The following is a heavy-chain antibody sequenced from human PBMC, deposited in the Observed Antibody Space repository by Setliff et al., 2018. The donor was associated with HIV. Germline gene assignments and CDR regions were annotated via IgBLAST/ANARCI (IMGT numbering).Heavy chain of an antibody. V-gene: IGHV1-18*01. D-gene: IGHD4-17*01. CDR2: ISGFNGKI. J-gene: IGHJ6*03. CDR3: ARDLGGEHDYADPAYMDV. CDR1: GYTFSRYG. Sequence: ASVKVSCKASGYTFSRYGISWVRQAPGQGLEWMGWISGFNGKINYAENFQGRVTLTTDSSASTAHMELWSLTSDDTAVYYCARDLGGEHDYADPAYMDVWGKGTTVTV.